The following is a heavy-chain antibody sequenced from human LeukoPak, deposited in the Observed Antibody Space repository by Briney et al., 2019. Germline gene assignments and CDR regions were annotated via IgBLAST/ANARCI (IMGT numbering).Heavy chain of an antibody. J-gene: IGHJ4*02. D-gene: IGHD3-22*01. CDR2: IWNDGSNK. Sequence: PGRSLRLSCAASGFTFSTYGMHWVRQAPGKGLEWVAVIWNDGSNKYYADSVKGRFTISRDNSKNTLYLQMDSLTAEDTAMYYCAHDWSGGNSGYIDDWGQGTLVTVSS. V-gene: IGHV3-33*06. CDR1: GFTFSTYG. CDR3: AHDWSGGNSGYIDD.